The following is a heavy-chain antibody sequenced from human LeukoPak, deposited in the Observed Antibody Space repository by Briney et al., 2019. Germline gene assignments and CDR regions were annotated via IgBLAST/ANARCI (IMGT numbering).Heavy chain of an antibody. Sequence: PSETLSLTCTVSGGSISSYYWNWIRQPAGKGLEWIGRIYSSGSTNYNPSLKSRVTMSVDTSKNQFSLKVTSVTAADTVVYYCARGEFDFDYWGQGTLVTVSS. V-gene: IGHV4-4*07. D-gene: IGHD3/OR15-3a*01. CDR2: IYSSGST. CDR3: ARGEFDFDY. J-gene: IGHJ4*02. CDR1: GGSISSYY.